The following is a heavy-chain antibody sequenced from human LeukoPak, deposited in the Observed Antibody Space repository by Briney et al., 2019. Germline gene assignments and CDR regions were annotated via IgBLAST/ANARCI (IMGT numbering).Heavy chain of an antibody. D-gene: IGHD7-27*01. CDR1: GGSINYYY. V-gene: IGHV4-59*01. CDR3: ARETPGAGHSDY. J-gene: IGHJ4*02. Sequence: PSETLSLTCTVSGGSINYYYWMWIRQPPGKGLEWIGYIYYSGGTHYNPSPKSRVTMLVDTSKNQFSLKLTAVTAADTAVNYCARETPGAGHSDYWGQGSLVTVSS. CDR2: IYYSGGT.